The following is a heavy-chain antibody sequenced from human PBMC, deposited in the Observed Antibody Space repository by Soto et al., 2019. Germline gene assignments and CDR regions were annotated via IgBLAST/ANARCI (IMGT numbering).Heavy chain of an antibody. V-gene: IGHV3-23*01. Sequence: GGSLRLSCATSGFTFHDYAMSWVRQAPGKGLEWVSAIAFTGSATYYADSVKGRFTISRDNSKNIVYLQMNSLRVDDTALYYCARDLGRIAAAAPKYWGQGTLVTSPQ. CDR2: IAFTGSAT. D-gene: IGHD6-13*01. J-gene: IGHJ4*02. CDR1: GFTFHDYA. CDR3: ARDLGRIAAAAPKY.